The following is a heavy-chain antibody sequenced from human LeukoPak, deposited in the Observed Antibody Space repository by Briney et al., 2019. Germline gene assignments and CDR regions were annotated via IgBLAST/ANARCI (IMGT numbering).Heavy chain of an antibody. V-gene: IGHV5-10-1*01. CDR3: ARHQYSYGSSLDY. CDR2: IGPSDSYT. Sequence: GESLKISCKGSGYSFTNYWISWVRQMPGKGLEWMGRIGPSDSYTNYSPSFEGHVTISADNSITTASLQWSRLKASDTAIYYCARHQYSYGSSLDYWGQGTLVTVSS. CDR1: GYSFTNYW. D-gene: IGHD3-10*01. J-gene: IGHJ4*02.